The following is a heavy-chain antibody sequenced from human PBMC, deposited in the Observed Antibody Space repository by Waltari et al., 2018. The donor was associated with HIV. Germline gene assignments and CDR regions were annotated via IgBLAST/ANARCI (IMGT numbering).Heavy chain of an antibody. Sequence: QVQLVESGGGVVQPGTSLRLSCAAAGFTFTKYGMHWGRQAPGKGLEGVTLIRYDGSNKYYAYSVKGRFTISRDNSKNTLYLQMNSLRAEDTAVYYCARDAAPNSHTPSSSDVWGQGTLVTVSS. CDR1: GFTFTKYG. CDR2: IRYDGSNK. D-gene: IGHD6-13*01. CDR3: ARDAAPNSHTPSSSDV. J-gene: IGHJ4*02. V-gene: IGHV3-33*01.